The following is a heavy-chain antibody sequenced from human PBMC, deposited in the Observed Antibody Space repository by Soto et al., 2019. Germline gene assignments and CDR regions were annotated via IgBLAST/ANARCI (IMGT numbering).Heavy chain of an antibody. J-gene: IGHJ4*02. CDR3: ARCIAAAGPIDY. CDR2: IYHSGST. V-gene: IGHV4-4*02. D-gene: IGHD6-13*01. CDR1: GGCISSRNW. Sequence: SETLSLTCAVSGGCISSRNWWSWVRQPPGKGLEWIGEIYHSGSTNYNPSLKSRVTISVDKSKNQFSLKLSSVTAADTAVYYCARCIAAAGPIDYWGQGTLVTVSS.